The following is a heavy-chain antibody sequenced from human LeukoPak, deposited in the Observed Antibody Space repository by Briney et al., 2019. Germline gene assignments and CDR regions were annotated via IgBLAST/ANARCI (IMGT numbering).Heavy chain of an antibody. D-gene: IGHD4-17*01. CDR3: ARDQSYGDYVSNGY. Sequence: ASVKVSCKASGYTFTSYGISWVRQAPGQGLEWMGWISAYNGNTNYAQKLQGRVTMTTDTSTSTAYIELRSLRSDDTAVYYCARDQSYGDYVSNGYWGQGALVTVSS. J-gene: IGHJ4*02. V-gene: IGHV1-18*01. CDR1: GYTFTSYG. CDR2: ISAYNGNT.